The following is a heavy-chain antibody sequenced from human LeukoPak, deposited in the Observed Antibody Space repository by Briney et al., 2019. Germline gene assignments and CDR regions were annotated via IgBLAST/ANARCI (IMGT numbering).Heavy chain of an antibody. V-gene: IGHV1-69*13. CDR3: ARDGPRGYSYGYNAFDI. CDR2: IIPIFGTA. Sequence: ASVKVSCKASGGTFSSYAISWVRQAPGQGLEWMGGIIPIFGTANYAQKFQGRVTITADESTSTAYMELSSLRSEDTAVYYCARDGPRGYSYGYNAFDIWGQGTMVTVSS. CDR1: GGTFSSYA. J-gene: IGHJ3*02. D-gene: IGHD5-18*01.